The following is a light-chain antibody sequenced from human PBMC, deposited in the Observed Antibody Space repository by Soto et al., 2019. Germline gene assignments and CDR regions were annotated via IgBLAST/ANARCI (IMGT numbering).Light chain of an antibody. V-gene: IGKV1-5*01. CDR2: DAS. CDR1: QSISGW. J-gene: IGKJ1*01. CDR3: QQYNSYSPWT. Sequence: DIHMTQSPSTLSASVGDRVTITCRASQSISGWLAWYQQKPGKAPTLLIYDASSLESGVPSRFSGSGSWTEFTLTISSRQPDDFATYYCQQYNSYSPWTFGQGTKVEIK.